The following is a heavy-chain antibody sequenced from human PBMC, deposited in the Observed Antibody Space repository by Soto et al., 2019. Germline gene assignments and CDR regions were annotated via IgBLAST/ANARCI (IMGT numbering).Heavy chain of an antibody. Sequence: GGSLRLSCAASGFTFDDYAMHWVRQAPGKGLEWVSGISWNSGSIGYADSVKGRFTISRDNAKNSLYLQMNSLRAEDTALYYCAKDTRSYYYYGMDVWGQGTTVTVSS. CDR2: ISWNSGSI. CDR3: AKDTRSYYYYGMDV. CDR1: GFTFDDYA. J-gene: IGHJ6*02. V-gene: IGHV3-9*01.